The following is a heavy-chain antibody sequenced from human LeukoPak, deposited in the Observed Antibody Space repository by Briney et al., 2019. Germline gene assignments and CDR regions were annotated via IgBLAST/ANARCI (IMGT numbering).Heavy chain of an antibody. J-gene: IGHJ4*02. CDR2: IYYSGST. Sequence: GSLRLSCAASGFTFRDAWMTWIRQPPGKGLEWIGCIYYSGSTNYNPSLKSRVTIPVDMSKNQFSLELSSVTAADTAAYYCARGLLTTGYGRPLDFWGQGTLVTVSS. CDR1: GFTFRDAW. V-gene: IGHV4-59*01. CDR3: ARGLLTTGYGRPLDF. D-gene: IGHD5-12*01.